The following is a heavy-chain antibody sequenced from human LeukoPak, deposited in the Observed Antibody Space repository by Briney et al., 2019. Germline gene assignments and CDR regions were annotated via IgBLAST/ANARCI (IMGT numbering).Heavy chain of an antibody. CDR1: GGSISSYY. CDR3: AREKYYYGSGSRYDAFDI. Sequence: PSETLSLTCTVSGGSISSYYWSWIRQPPGKGLEWIGYIYYSGSTNYNPSLKSRVTISVDTSKNQFSLKLSSVAAADTAVYYCAREKYYYGSGSRYDAFDIWGQGTMVTVSS. CDR2: IYYSGST. D-gene: IGHD3-10*01. J-gene: IGHJ3*02. V-gene: IGHV4-59*01.